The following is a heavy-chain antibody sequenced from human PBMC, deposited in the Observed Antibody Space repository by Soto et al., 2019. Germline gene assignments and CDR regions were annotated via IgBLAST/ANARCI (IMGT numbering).Heavy chain of an antibody. J-gene: IGHJ4*02. Sequence: ASVKVSCKASGYTFTGFFLHWVRQAPGQGLEWLGWINPNTGGTNYAQDFQGRITMTRDTSISTAYLELTSLRSDDTAVCYCAREGIEARIPSDWGQGTLVTVSS. CDR2: INPNTGGT. V-gene: IGHV1-2*02. CDR1: GYTFTGFF. D-gene: IGHD6-6*01. CDR3: AREGIEARIPSD.